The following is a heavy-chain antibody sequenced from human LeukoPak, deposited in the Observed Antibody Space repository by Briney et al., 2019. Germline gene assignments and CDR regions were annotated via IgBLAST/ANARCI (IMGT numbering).Heavy chain of an antibody. J-gene: IGHJ4*02. V-gene: IGHV3-30*02. CDR1: GFTFSSYG. CDR2: IRYDGSNK. Sequence: GGSLRLSCAASGFTFSSYGIHWVRQAPGTGLEWVGCIRYDGSNKYYADTVKGRVTISRANSKTPLYLQMSSLRAEDTAVYYCAKDHRRRFDYWGQGTLVTASS. CDR3: AKDHRRRFDY.